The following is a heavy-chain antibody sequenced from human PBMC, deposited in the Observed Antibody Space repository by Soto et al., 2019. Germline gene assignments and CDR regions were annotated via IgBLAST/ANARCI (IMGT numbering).Heavy chain of an antibody. Sequence: EVQLVESRGGLVKPGGSLRLSCAASGFTFSSYSMNWVRQAPGKGLEWVSSISSSSSYIYYADSVKGRFTISRDNAKNSLYLQMNSLRAEDTAVYYCARGDTAMVTVNVYYYYGMDVWGQGTTVTVSS. J-gene: IGHJ6*02. D-gene: IGHD5-18*01. CDR2: ISSSSSYI. CDR3: ARGDTAMVTVNVYYYYGMDV. V-gene: IGHV3-21*01. CDR1: GFTFSSYS.